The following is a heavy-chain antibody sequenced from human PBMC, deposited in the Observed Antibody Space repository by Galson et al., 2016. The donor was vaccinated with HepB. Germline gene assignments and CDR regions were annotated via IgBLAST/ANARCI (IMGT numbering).Heavy chain of an antibody. CDR3: ARSGVWGTHRSPDY. CDR1: GFPFSPYA. J-gene: IGHJ4*02. V-gene: IGHV3-23*01. Sequence: SLRLSCAASGFPFSPYAMSWVRQPPGKGLEWVSTLSGSGDVTHHADSVEGRFTISRDNSKNTLYRQMNSLRVEDTALYYCARSGVWGTHRSPDYWGQGTLVTVSS. D-gene: IGHD3-16*02. CDR2: LSGSGDVT.